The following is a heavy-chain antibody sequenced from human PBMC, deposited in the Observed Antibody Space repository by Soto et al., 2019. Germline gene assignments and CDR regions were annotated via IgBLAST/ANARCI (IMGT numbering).Heavy chain of an antibody. CDR2: VLDSGIST. V-gene: IGHV3-23*01. CDR1: GFTFSNYA. CDR3: AKGSTGAFDI. Sequence: PWGSLRLSCAASGFTFSNYAMSWVRQAPGRGLEWVSVVLDSGISTYYADSVKGRFTISRDNSKNTLYLQMNSLRADDTAVYYCAKGSTGAFDIWGQGTMVTVSS. J-gene: IGHJ3*02.